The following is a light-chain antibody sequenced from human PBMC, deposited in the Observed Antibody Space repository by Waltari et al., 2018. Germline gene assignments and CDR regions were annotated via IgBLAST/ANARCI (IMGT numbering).Light chain of an antibody. J-gene: IGLJ3*02. CDR3: QSYDTSLSVV. Sequence: QSVLTQPPSVSGAPGQRVTISCTGSGSNIGAGYDVHWYHQVPRTAPKLLIYGSTSRSLGVPDRFFGSTSGTSASLTITGLQVEDEGDYYCQSYDTSLSVVFGGGTKLTVL. CDR2: GST. V-gene: IGLV1-40*01. CDR1: GSNIGAGYD.